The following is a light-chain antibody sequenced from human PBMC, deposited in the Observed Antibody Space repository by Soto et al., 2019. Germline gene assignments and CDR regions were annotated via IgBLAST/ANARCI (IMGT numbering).Light chain of an antibody. CDR2: DAS. J-gene: IGKJ2*01. V-gene: IGKV3-11*01. CDR3: QQRSNWLYT. Sequence: EIVLTQSPATLSLSPGDRATLSCRASQRVSSYLAWYQQKPGQAPRLLIYDASNRATGIPARFIGSGSGTDFTLTISSLEPEDFAVYYCQQRSNWLYTFGQGTKLEIK. CDR1: QRVSSY.